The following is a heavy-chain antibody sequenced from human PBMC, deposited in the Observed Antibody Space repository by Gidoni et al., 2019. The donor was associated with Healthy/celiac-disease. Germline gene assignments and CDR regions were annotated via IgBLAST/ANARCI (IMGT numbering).Heavy chain of an antibody. J-gene: IGHJ5*02. CDR2: IYSGGST. CDR1: GFTVSSNY. CDR3: ARDPDCSSTSCYIT. D-gene: IGHD2-2*02. Sequence: EVQLVETGGGLIQPGGSLCLSCAASGFTVSSNYMRWVRQAPGKGLEWVSVIYSGGSTYYADAVKGRFTISRDNSKNTLYLQMNSLRAEDTAVYYCARDPDCSSTSCYITWGQGTLVTVSS. V-gene: IGHV3-53*02.